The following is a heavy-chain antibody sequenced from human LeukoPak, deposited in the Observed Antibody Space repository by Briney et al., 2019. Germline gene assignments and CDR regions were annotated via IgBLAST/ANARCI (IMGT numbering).Heavy chain of an antibody. CDR2: IRSKAYGGTT. CDR3: TRGTPSPGYSSGWYVPDY. CDR1: GFTFGDFA. D-gene: IGHD6-19*01. J-gene: IGHJ4*02. V-gene: IGHV3-49*03. Sequence: GRSLRLSCTASGFTFGDFAMSWFRHAAGKGLEWVGFIRSKAYGGTTEYAASVKGRFTISRDDSKSIAYLQMNSLKTEDTAVYYCTRGTPSPGYSSGWYVPDYWGQGTLVTVSS.